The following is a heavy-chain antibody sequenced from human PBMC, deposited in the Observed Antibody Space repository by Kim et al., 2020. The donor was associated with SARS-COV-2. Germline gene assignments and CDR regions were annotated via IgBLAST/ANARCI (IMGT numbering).Heavy chain of an antibody. J-gene: IGHJ6*02. Sequence: AQKFQGRVTMTRDTSTSTVYMELSSLRSEDTAVYYCVVPAAHHYYYGMDVWGQGTTVTVSS. CDR3: VVPAAHHYYYGMDV. D-gene: IGHD2-2*01. V-gene: IGHV1-46*01.